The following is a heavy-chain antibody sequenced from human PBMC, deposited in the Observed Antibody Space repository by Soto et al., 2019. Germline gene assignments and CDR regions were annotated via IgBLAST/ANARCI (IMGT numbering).Heavy chain of an antibody. CDR2: FDPEDGET. CDR1: GYTLTELS. Sequence: ASVKVSCKVSGYTLTELSMHWVRQAPGKGLEWMGGFDPEDGETIYAQKFQGRVTMTEDTSTDTAYMELSSLRSEDTAVYYCATDRGQYSSSSGTSGGMDVWGQGTTVTVSS. D-gene: IGHD6-6*01. CDR3: ATDRGQYSSSSGTSGGMDV. V-gene: IGHV1-24*01. J-gene: IGHJ6*02.